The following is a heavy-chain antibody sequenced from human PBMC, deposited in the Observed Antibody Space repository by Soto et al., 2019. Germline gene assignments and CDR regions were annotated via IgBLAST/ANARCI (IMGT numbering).Heavy chain of an antibody. CDR2: ISYDGSSK. CDR3: ARDQGGSSTN. CDR1: GFAFSSYS. V-gene: IGHV3-30-3*01. J-gene: IGHJ4*02. D-gene: IGHD3-16*01. Sequence: PVGSVRLSCAASGFAFSSYSMHWVRQAPGKGLEWVALISYDGSSKYYADSVKGRFTISRDNSKNTLYMEMNSLRPEDTALYYCARDQGGSSTNWGQGTLVTVSS.